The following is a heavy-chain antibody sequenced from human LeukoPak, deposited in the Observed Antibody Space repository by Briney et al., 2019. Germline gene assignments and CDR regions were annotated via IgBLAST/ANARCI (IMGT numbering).Heavy chain of an antibody. J-gene: IGHJ4*02. V-gene: IGHV3-23*01. CDR3: AKDRPGIAVAALLYYFDY. D-gene: IGHD6-19*01. Sequence: GRSLRLFCGASVFTFSSCAMRWVRQAPGKGLEQGSAISDSGGSTYYADVVKGRFTISRDNSKTTLYLQMTSLRAEDTAVYYCAKDRPGIAVAALLYYFDYWGQGTLVTVSS. CDR1: VFTFSSCA. CDR2: ISDSGGST.